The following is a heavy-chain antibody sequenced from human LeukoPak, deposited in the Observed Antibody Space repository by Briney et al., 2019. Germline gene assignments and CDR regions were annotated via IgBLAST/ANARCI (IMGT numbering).Heavy chain of an antibody. Sequence: SVKVSCKASGGTFSSYAISWVRQAPGQGLEWVGRIIPIFGTANYAQKFQGRVTITTDESTSTAYIELSSLRSEDTAVYYCARRSNFGSYHEAFDIWGQGTMVTVSS. CDR1: GGTFSSYA. J-gene: IGHJ3*02. CDR3: ARRSNFGSYHEAFDI. D-gene: IGHD2-15*01. V-gene: IGHV1-69*05. CDR2: IIPIFGTA.